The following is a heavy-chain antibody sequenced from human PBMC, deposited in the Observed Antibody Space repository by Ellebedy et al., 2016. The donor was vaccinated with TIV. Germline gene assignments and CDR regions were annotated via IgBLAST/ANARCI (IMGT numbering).Heavy chain of an antibody. CDR2: ISWRGHYI. J-gene: IGHJ4*02. Sequence: SLKISCAASGFTFDDYAMHPVRQAQGKGLEWVSGISWRGHYIGYADSVRGRFTISRGNAKNSLYLQMNSLRIEDTAVYYCTKDLLRGIWGGSGRDYWGQGTLVTVSS. CDR1: GFTFDDYA. CDR3: TKDLLRGIWGGSGRDY. V-gene: IGHV3-9*01. D-gene: IGHD7-27*01.